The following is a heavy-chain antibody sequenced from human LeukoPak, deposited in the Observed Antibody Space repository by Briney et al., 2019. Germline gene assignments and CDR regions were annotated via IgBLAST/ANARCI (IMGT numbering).Heavy chain of an antibody. CDR1: GGSISTYY. J-gene: IGHJ5*02. CDR3: ARGQARLSWFDP. V-gene: IGHV4-59*08. Sequence: SETLSLTCTVSGGSISTYYWSWTRQPPGKGLEWIGYIYYSGSTNFNPSLKSRVTISVDASKNQFSLKLSSVTAADTAVYYCARGQARLSWFDPWGQGTLVTVSS. D-gene: IGHD6-19*01. CDR2: IYYSGST.